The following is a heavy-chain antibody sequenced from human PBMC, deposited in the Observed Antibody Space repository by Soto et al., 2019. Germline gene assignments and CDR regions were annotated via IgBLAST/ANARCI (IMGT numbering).Heavy chain of an antibody. CDR2: IYYSGST. Sequence: TSETLSLTCTVSGGSISSYYWSWIRQPPGKGLEWIGYIYYSGSTNYNPSLKSRVTISVNTSKNQFSLKLTSVTAADTAVYYCAKDRGYSSGWYPWGQGTLVTVSS. J-gene: IGHJ5*02. CDR1: GGSISSYY. CDR3: AKDRGYSSGWYP. V-gene: IGHV4-59*01. D-gene: IGHD6-19*01.